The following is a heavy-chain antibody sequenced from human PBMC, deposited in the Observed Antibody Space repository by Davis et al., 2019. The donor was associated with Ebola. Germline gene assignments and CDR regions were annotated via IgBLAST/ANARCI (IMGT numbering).Heavy chain of an antibody. D-gene: IGHD3-16*02. CDR3: ARTIRVITFGGVIAWNDY. Sequence: GESLKIPCKGSGYSFTSYWISWVRQLPGKGLEWMGRIDPSDSYTNYSPSFQGHVTISADKSSSTAYLQWSSLKASDTAMYYCARTIRVITFGGVIAWNDYWGQGTLVTVSS. V-gene: IGHV5-10-1*01. J-gene: IGHJ4*02. CDR1: GYSFTSYW. CDR2: IDPSDSYT.